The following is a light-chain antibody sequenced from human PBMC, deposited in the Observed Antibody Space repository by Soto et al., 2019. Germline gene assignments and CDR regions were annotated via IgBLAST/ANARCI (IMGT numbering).Light chain of an antibody. J-gene: IGKJ5*01. V-gene: IGKV3-15*01. Sequence: EIVMTQSPATLSLSPGERATLSCRARQSVSSNLAWYQQKPGLAPRLLIYGASTRATGIPARFSGSGSGTEFTLTISSLQSEDFAVYYCQQYSNWPLTFGQGTRLEIK. CDR3: QQYSNWPLT. CDR2: GAS. CDR1: QSVSSN.